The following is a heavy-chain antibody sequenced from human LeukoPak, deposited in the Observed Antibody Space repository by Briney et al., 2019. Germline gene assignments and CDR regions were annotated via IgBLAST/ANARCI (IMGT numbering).Heavy chain of an antibody. CDR1: GFTFTKYW. V-gene: IGHV3-7*01. CDR2: IKQDGSDK. Sequence: GGSLRLSCAASGFTFTKYWMTWVRQAPGKGLEWVGNIKQDGSDKNYMDSVKGRFTISRDNTKNSVYLQMSSLRAEDTAVYYCVRDRGWFHFDLWGQGTLVTVSS. D-gene: IGHD3-10*01. CDR3: VRDRGWFHFDL. J-gene: IGHJ4*02.